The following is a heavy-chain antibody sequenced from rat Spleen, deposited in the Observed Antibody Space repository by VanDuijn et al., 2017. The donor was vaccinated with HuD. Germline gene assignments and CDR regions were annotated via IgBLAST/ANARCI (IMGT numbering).Heavy chain of an antibody. CDR1: GFTFSNYG. D-gene: IGHD1-2*01. J-gene: IGHJ3*01. CDR3: ARHGAAAIPFAY. CDR2: INYDTTST. Sequence: EVQLMESGGGLVQPGRSLKLSCAASGFTFSNYGMAWVRQAPTRGLEWVATINYDTTSTHYRDSVKGRFTISRDNAKSTLYLQMDSLRSADTDTYYCARHGAAAIPFAYWGQGTLVTVSS. V-gene: IGHV5-29*01.